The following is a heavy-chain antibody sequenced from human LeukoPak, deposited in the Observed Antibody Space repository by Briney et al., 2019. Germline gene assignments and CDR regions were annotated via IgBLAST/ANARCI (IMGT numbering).Heavy chain of an antibody. D-gene: IGHD3-3*01. CDR3: ARTPYYDFWSGYSAYFDY. Sequence: GGSLRLSCAASGFTFSNYAMHWVRQAPGKGLEWVAVISYDGGNKYYADSVKGRFTISRDNSKNTLYLQMNSLRAEDTAVYYCARTPYYDFWSGYSAYFDYWGQGTLVTVSS. J-gene: IGHJ4*02. CDR1: GFTFSNYA. V-gene: IGHV3-30*04. CDR2: ISYDGGNK.